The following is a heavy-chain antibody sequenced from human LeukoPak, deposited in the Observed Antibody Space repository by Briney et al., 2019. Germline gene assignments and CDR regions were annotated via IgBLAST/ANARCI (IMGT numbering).Heavy chain of an antibody. D-gene: IGHD3-22*01. CDR3: ARVHYDSSCYPEVLDY. V-gene: IGHV4-59*01. CDR2: IYYSGST. CDR1: GGSISSYY. J-gene: IGHJ4*02. Sequence: PSETLSLTCTVSGGSISSYYWSWIRQPPGKGLEWIGYIYYSGSTNYNPSLKSRVTISVDTSKNQVSLKLSSVTAADTAVYYRARVHYDSSCYPEVLDYCGQGTLVTVSS.